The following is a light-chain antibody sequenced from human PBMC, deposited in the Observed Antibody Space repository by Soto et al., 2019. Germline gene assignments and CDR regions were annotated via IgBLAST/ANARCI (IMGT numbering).Light chain of an antibody. Sequence: QSALTQPASVSGSPGQSITISCTGTSSDVGGYNYVSWYQQHPGKAPKLMIYEVSNRPSGFSNRFSGSKSGNTASLTISGLQAEDEADYYCSSYTSSSTRVFGGGTMLTVL. CDR3: SSYTSSSTRV. CDR1: SSDVGGYNY. CDR2: EVS. V-gene: IGLV2-14*01. J-gene: IGLJ3*02.